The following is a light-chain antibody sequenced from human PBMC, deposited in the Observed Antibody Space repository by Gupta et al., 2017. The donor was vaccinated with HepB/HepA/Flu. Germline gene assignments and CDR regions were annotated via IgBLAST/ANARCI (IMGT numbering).Light chain of an antibody. CDR2: GAS. J-gene: IGKJ4*01. V-gene: IGKV3-20*01. Sequence: DIELTQSPCTLSLSPGERATNSCRASQSVSSSYLAWYQQKPGQAPRLLIYGASSRATVIPDRFRGSGSGTDFTLTISRLRPEDFAVYECQQYGSSPPTLTFGGGTKVEIK. CDR1: QSVSSSY. CDR3: QQYGSSPPTLT.